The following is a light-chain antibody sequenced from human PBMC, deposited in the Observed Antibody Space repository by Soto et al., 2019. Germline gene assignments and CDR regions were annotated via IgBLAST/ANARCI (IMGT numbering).Light chain of an antibody. J-gene: IGKJ1*01. V-gene: IGKV1-5*03. Sequence: DIQMTQSPSTLSAPEGDRVTITCRASQSIDSWLAWFQQKPGKTPDLLIYEASSLESGVPSRFSGSGSGTEFTLTISSLQPDDFATYYCQQYTSYSAGTFGQGTKVEIK. CDR3: QQYTSYSAGT. CDR2: EAS. CDR1: QSIDSW.